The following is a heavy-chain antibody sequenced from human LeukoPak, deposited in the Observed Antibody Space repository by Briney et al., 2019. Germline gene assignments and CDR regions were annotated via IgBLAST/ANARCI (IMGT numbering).Heavy chain of an antibody. J-gene: IGHJ4*02. CDR3: ARHFRSAIFGPKYFDY. Sequence: SETLFLTCSVPVGYFSYYLGTSIRQPPGKGLEWIGHIYYSGSTNYNPSLKSRVTISVDTSKNQFSLKLSSMTAADTAVYDVARHFRSAIFGPKYFDYWGQGTLVTVSS. V-gene: IGHV4-59*08. CDR2: IYYSGST. CDR1: VGYFSYYL. D-gene: IGHD3-3*01.